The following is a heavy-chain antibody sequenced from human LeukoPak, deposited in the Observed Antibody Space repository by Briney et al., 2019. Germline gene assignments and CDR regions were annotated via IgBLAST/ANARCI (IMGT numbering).Heavy chain of an antibody. CDR1: GGSISSTSYY. V-gene: IGHV4-39*01. CDR2: ISYSGTT. D-gene: IGHD3-10*01. CDR3: ARQIRIGDYYGSGSYYNAAGYYWFDP. J-gene: IGHJ5*02. Sequence: SETLSLTCTVSGGSISSTSYYWAWIRQPPGKGLDWIGSISYSGTTHYNPSLESRVTISVDTSKNQFSLKLTSVTAADTAVYHCARQIRIGDYYGSGSYYNAAGYYWFDPWGQGTLVTVSP.